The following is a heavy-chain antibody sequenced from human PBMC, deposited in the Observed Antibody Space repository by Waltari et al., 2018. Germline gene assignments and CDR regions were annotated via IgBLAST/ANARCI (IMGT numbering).Heavy chain of an antibody. CDR1: GFIFTHYG. V-gene: IGHV3-30*18. CDR3: AKANLIQDYFYYFGMDV. Sequence: QEQLLESGGGVVQPGRSLRLSCEAAGFIFTHYGLHWVRQAPGKGLEWVGVISYDGTNKFYADSVKGRFTISRDNSKHILYLHMDSLRTEDTAVYHCAKANLIQDYFYYFGMDVWGQGTTVTVSS. D-gene: IGHD5-18*01. CDR2: ISYDGTNK. J-gene: IGHJ6*02.